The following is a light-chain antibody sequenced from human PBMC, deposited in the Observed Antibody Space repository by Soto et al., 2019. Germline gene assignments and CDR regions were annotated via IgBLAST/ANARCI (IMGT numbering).Light chain of an antibody. V-gene: IGKV3-15*01. CDR2: GAS. CDR3: QQYNNWPYT. CDR1: QGVSSN. Sequence: VMTQSPGTLSVSPGERATLSCRASQGVSSNLAWYQQKPGQAPRPLMYGASTRPSGIPPRFSGSGSGTEFTLTISSLQSEDYAIYYCQQYNNWPYTFGRGTILEI. J-gene: IGKJ2*01.